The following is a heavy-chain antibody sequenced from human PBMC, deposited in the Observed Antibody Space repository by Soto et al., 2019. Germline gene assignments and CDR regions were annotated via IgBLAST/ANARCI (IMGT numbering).Heavy chain of an antibody. CDR2: LYDVDGS. CDR3: ATWHEREHAYDV. D-gene: IGHD1-1*01. J-gene: IGHJ3*01. CDR1: GLTISGKKY. Sequence: DVQLVESGGGLIQPGESRRLSCAAFGLTISGKKYVAWVRQAPGKGLEWVSALYDVDGSFYADSVKGRFTTSSDSSKTTVYLQMNDLRPDDTAVYYCATWHEREHAYDVWGQGKTVTVSS. V-gene: IGHV3-53*01.